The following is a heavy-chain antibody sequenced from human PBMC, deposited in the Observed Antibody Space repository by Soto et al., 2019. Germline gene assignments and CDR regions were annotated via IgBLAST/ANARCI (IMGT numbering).Heavy chain of an antibody. V-gene: IGHV3-23*01. CDR3: AKGRPRPYYYYGMDV. Sequence: PGESLKISCAASGFTFSSYAMSWVRQAPGKGLEWVSAISGSGGSTYYADSVNGRFTISRDNSKNTLYLQMNSLRAEDTAVYYCAKGRPRPYYYYGMDVWGQGTTVTVSS. CDR2: ISGSGGST. CDR1: GFTFSSYA. J-gene: IGHJ6*02.